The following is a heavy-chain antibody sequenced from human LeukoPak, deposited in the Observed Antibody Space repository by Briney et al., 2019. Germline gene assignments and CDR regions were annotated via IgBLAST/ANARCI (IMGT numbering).Heavy chain of an antibody. CDR1: GYRFTSYW. CDR2: IYPGDSDT. Sequence: GESLKISCKGSGYRFTSYWIGWVRQMPGKGLEWMGIIYPGDSDTRYSPSFQGQVTISADKSISTAYLQWSSLKASDTAMYYCARLRMIAARGVSRAFDIWGQGTMVTVSS. D-gene: IGHD6-6*01. V-gene: IGHV5-51*01. J-gene: IGHJ3*02. CDR3: ARLRMIAARGVSRAFDI.